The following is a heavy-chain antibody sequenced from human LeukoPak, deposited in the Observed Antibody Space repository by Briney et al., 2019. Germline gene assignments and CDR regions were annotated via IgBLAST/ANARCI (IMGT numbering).Heavy chain of an antibody. V-gene: IGHV4-39*07. J-gene: IGHJ5*02. D-gene: IGHD2-2*01. CDR3: ARSSTSSWPTGYNWFDP. Sequence: SETLSLTCTVSGGSISSGSYYWGWIRQPPGKGLEWIGSIYHSGSTYYNPSLKSRVTISVDRSKNQFSLKLSSVTAADTAVYYCARSSTSSWPTGYNWFDPWGQGTLVTVSS. CDR1: GGSISSGSYY. CDR2: IYHSGST.